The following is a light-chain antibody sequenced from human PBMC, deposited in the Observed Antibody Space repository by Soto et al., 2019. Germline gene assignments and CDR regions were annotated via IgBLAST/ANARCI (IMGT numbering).Light chain of an antibody. J-gene: IGLJ1*01. V-gene: IGLV2-14*01. CDR2: DVT. CDR3: SSYATSSTLV. Sequence: QSALTQPASVSGSPGQSITISCTGTSSDVGAYNYVSWYQQHPGKATKLMIYDVTNRPSGVSYRFSGSKSGNTASLTISGLQAEDEADYYCSSYATSSTLVFGTGTKLTVL. CDR1: SSDVGAYNY.